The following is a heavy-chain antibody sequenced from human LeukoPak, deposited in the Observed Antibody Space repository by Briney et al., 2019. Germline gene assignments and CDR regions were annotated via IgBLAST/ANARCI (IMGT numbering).Heavy chain of an antibody. J-gene: IGHJ4*02. D-gene: IGHD6-13*01. V-gene: IGHV1-8*01. Sequence: SVKVSCKASGYTFTSYDINWVRQATGQGLEWMGWMNPNSGNTGYAQKFQGRVTMTRDTSISTAYMELSRLRSDDTAVYYCAREIAAAIDYWGQGTLVTVSS. CDR3: AREIAAAIDY. CDR2: MNPNSGNT. CDR1: GYTFTSYD.